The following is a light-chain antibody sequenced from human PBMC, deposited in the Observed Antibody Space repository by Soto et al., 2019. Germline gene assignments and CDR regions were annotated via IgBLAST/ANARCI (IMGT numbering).Light chain of an antibody. CDR2: EVS. CDR1: TSDVGGYNY. CDR3: SSYTSSSTLVV. Sequence: QSALTQPASGSGSPGQSITISFTGTTSDVGGYNYVSWYHHHPGKAPKLMIYEVSNRPSGVSNRFSGSKSGNKSSLTISGLQAEDEADYYCSSYTSSSTLVVFGGGTKVTVL. V-gene: IGLV2-14*01. J-gene: IGLJ2*01.